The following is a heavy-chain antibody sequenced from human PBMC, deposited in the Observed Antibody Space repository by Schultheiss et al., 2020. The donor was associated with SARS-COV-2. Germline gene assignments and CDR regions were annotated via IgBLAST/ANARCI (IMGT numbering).Heavy chain of an antibody. D-gene: IGHD2-15*01. CDR2: ISGGGTV. Sequence: GGSLRLSCAASGFTFSSYGMNWVRQAPGEGPEWVSYISGGGTVHYADSVKGRFTVSRDNARNALFLQMNSLRVEDTAVYYCVRDLDPPEGGGVIVAFDSWGQGTMVTVSS. CDR1: GFTFSSYG. J-gene: IGHJ3*02. CDR3: VRDLDPPEGGGVIVAFDS. V-gene: IGHV3-48*03.